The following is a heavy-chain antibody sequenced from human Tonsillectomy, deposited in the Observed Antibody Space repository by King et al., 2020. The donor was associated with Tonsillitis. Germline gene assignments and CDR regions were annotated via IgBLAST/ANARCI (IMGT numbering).Heavy chain of an antibody. V-gene: IGHV3-7*03. CDR2: IKQDGSEK. D-gene: IGHD7-27*01. J-gene: IGHJ4*02. CDR3: ARDQPWVDY. Sequence: DVQLVESGGGLVQPGGSLRLSCEASGFTFSSYWMSWVRQAPGKGLEWVANIKQDGSEKYYVNSVTGRFTISRDNAKNSLYLQMNSLRAEDTAVYYCARDQPWVDYWGQGTLVTVSS. CDR1: GFTFSSYW.